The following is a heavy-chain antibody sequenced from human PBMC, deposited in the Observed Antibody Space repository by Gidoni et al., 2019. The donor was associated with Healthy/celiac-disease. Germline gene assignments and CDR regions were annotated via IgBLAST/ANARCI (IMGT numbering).Heavy chain of an antibody. J-gene: IGHJ3*02. V-gene: IGHV4-31*03. CDR2: IYYSGST. Sequence: QVQLQESGPGLVKPSQTLSLTCTVSGGSISSGGYYWSWIRQHPGKGLEWIGYIYYSGSTYYNPSLKSRVTISVDTSKNQFSLKLSSVTAADTAVDYCARGLVTFGGVIVPREADAFDIWGQGTMVTVSS. CDR1: GGSISSGGYY. D-gene: IGHD3-16*02. CDR3: ARGLVTFGGVIVPREADAFDI.